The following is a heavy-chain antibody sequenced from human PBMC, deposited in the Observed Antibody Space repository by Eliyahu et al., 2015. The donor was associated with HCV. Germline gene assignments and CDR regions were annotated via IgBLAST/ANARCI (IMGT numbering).Heavy chain of an antibody. CDR1: GGSFSGYY. J-gene: IGHJ5*02. V-gene: IGHV4-34*01. Sequence: QVQLQQWGAGLLKPSETLSLTCAVYGGSFSGYYWSWIRQPPGKGLEWIGEINHSGSTNYNPSLKSRVTISVDTSKNQFSLKLSSVTAADTAVYYCARGHETKYYDYVWGSYRYTGAGNWFDPWGQGTLVTVSS. D-gene: IGHD3-16*02. CDR2: INHSGST. CDR3: ARGHETKYYDYVWGSYRYTGAGNWFDP.